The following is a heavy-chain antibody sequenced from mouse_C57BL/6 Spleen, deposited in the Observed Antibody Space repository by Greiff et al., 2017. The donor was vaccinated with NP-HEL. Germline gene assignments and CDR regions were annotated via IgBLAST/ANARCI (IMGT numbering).Heavy chain of an antibody. J-gene: IGHJ3*01. CDR2: IDPEDGET. Sequence: EVKLQESGAELVKPGASVKLSCTASGFNIKDYYMHWVKQRPEQGLEWIGRIDPEDGETKYDPKFQVKAPITADTSSNTAYLQLSSLTSEDTAVYYCATYYDGYPGFAYWGQGTLVTVSA. CDR3: ATYYDGYPGFAY. V-gene: IGHV14-2*01. CDR1: GFNIKDYY. D-gene: IGHD2-3*01.